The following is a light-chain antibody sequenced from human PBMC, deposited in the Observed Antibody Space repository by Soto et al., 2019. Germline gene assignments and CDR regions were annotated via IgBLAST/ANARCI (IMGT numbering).Light chain of an antibody. CDR1: QSISSD. Sequence: EIVMTQSPATLSVSPGERATLSCRASQSISSDLAWYQQKPGQPPRLLIYGASTRATDIPARISGSGSGTDFTLTISSLQSEDFAVYYCQQYNKWPPQYTFGQGTKLEIK. CDR3: QQYNKWPPQYT. CDR2: GAS. V-gene: IGKV3-15*01. J-gene: IGKJ2*01.